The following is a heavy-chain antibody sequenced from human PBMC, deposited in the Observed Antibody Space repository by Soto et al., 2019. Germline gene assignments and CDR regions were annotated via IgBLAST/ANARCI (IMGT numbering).Heavy chain of an antibody. V-gene: IGHV4-59*01. CDR1: GGSISSYY. CDR3: ARLQIAVAGTGFDY. D-gene: IGHD6-19*01. Sequence: PSETLSLTCTVSGGSISSYYWSWIRQPPGKGLEWIGYIYYSGSTNYNPSLKSRVTISVDTSKNQFSLKLSSVTAADTAVYYCARLQIAVAGTGFDYWGQGTLVTVSS. CDR2: IYYSGST. J-gene: IGHJ4*02.